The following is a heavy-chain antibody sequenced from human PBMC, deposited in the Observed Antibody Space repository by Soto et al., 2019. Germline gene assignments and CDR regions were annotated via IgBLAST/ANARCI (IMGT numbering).Heavy chain of an antibody. V-gene: IGHV1-46*01. CDR3: AMRTGTTSYYYYGMDV. J-gene: IGHJ6*02. Sequence: ASVKVSCKAFGYRFISHYMHWVRQAPGQGLEWMGTIHPAGINRGYAQKFQGRFTMTSDTSTSTVYMELTSLTSEDTAVYYCAMRTGTTSYYYYGMDVWGQGTTVTVS. D-gene: IGHD1-7*01. CDR2: IHPAGINR. CDR1: GYRFISHY.